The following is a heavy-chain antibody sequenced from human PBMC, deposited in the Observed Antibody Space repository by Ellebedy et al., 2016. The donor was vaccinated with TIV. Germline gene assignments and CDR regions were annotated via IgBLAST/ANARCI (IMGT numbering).Heavy chain of an antibody. D-gene: IGHD4-23*01. Sequence: ASVKVSCKTSGYTFSHYGISRVRHAPGQGLEWMGWISLHNGDTRYAEKLQGRVTMTTDTSTSTAYMALRSLRSDDTAVYYWARLAYGANFILDWGQGTLVTVSS. CDR1: GYTFSHYG. CDR3: ARLAYGANFILD. CDR2: ISLHNGDT. V-gene: IGHV1-18*01. J-gene: IGHJ4*02.